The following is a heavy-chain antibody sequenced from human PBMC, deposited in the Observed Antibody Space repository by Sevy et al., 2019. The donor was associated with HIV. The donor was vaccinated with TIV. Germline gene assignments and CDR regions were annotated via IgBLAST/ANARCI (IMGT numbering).Heavy chain of an antibody. D-gene: IGHD2-2*01. J-gene: IGHJ4*02. V-gene: IGHV3-23*01. CDR2: ISGSGDST. CDR3: ARDVRWYCSSTSCYVFDY. CDR1: GFTFTTYA. Sequence: GGSLRLSCAASGFTFTTYAMSWVRQAPGKGLEWVSAISGSGDSTYYADSVKGRFTVSRDNSKNTLYLQMNSLRAEDTAVYYCARDVRWYCSSTSCYVFDYWGQGTLVTVYS.